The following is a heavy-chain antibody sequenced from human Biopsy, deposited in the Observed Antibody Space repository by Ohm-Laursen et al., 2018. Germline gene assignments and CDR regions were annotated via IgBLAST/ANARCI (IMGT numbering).Heavy chain of an antibody. D-gene: IGHD4-23*01. V-gene: IGHV4-61*05. CDR3: ARGSNEYGGLYFPH. CDR2: ISHTGYT. Sequence: SETLSLTCTASGGSISNNNYYWGWIRQPPGKGLEWIGHISHTGYTSYKSSLKSRVTISLDTSRKHFSLRLTSLAAADTAVYYCARGSNEYGGLYFPHWGQGTLVTVSS. CDR1: GGSISNNNYY. J-gene: IGHJ1*01.